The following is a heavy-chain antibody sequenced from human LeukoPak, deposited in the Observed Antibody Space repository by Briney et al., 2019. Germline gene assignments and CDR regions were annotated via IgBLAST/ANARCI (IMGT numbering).Heavy chain of an antibody. CDR3: GSGSTWLP. V-gene: IGHV3-7*01. CDR2: IKQDGSEK. D-gene: IGHD6-13*01. J-gene: IGHJ4*02. CDR1: GFTFSSYA. Sequence: PGGPLRLSCAASGFTFSSYAMSWVRQAPGKGLEWVANIKQDGSEKYYVDSVRGRFTISRDNAKNSLYLQMNSLRAEDTAVYYCGSGSTWLPRGQGTLVTVSS.